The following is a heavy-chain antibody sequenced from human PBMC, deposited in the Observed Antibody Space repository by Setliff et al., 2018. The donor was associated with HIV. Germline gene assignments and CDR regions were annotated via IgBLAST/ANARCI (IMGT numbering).Heavy chain of an antibody. CDR2: IKTKTDGGTT. Sequence: ASRLLFTNAWMSWVRQAPGKGLEWVGRIKTKTDGGTTDYAAPVKGRFTISRDDSKKMLYLQMNSLKTEDTAVYYCTTRGTWDYRDYFDYWGQGTLVTVSS. CDR1: RLLFTNAW. CDR3: TTRGTWDYRDYFDY. V-gene: IGHV3-15*01. D-gene: IGHD1-26*01. J-gene: IGHJ4*02.